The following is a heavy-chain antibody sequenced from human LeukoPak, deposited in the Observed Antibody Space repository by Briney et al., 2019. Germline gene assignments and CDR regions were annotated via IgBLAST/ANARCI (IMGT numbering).Heavy chain of an antibody. D-gene: IGHD3-10*01. CDR3: ARGGVPASQDS. J-gene: IGHJ5*02. CDR1: GFTFSNYA. Sequence: GGSLRLSCAASGFTFSNYAMSWVRQAPGKGLEWVSAIRGTGGITYYAESVQGRFTISRDNAKSTLYLQMNSLRPEDTAVYYCARGGVPASQDSWGQGTLVTVSS. V-gene: IGHV3-23*01. CDR2: IRGTGGIT.